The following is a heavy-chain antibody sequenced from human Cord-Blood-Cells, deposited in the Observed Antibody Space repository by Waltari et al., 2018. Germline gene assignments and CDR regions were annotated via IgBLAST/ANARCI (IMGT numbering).Heavy chain of an antibody. CDR1: GSTFSSYA. V-gene: IGHV3-30*04. J-gene: IGHJ4*02. CDR3: ARDHPDY. Sequence: QVQLVESGGVVVQPGRSLRLSCAPSGSTFSSYAMHWVRQAPGQGLEWVAVISYDGSNKYYADSVKGRFTISRDNSQNTLYLQMNSLRAEDTAVYYCARDHPDYWGQGTLVTVSS. CDR2: ISYDGSNK.